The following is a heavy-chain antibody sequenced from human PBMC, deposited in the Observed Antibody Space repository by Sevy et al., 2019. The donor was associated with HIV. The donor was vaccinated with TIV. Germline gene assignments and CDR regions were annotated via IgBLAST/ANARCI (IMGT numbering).Heavy chain of an antibody. CDR1: GYTFTGYY. CDR3: ATAWYSSSWASIGYYYYGMDV. J-gene: IGHJ6*02. Sequence: ASVKVSCKASGYTFTGYYMHWVRQAPGQGLEWMGWINPNSGGTNYAQNFQGRVTMTRDTSISTAYMELSRLRSDDTAVYYCATAWYSSSWASIGYYYYGMDVWGQGTTVTVSS. CDR2: INPNSGGT. V-gene: IGHV1-2*02. D-gene: IGHD6-13*01.